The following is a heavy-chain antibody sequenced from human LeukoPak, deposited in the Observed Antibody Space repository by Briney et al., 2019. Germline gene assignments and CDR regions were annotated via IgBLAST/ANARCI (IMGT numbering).Heavy chain of an antibody. CDR3: ARDYSSGLAVAGIGYN. V-gene: IGHV1-18*01. Sequence: ASVKVSFKASGYTFTSYGISWVRRAPGQGLEWMGWISAYNGNTNYAQKLQGRVTMTTDTSTSTAYMELRSLRSDDTAVYYCARDYSSGLAVAGIGYNWGQGTLVTVSS. J-gene: IGHJ4*02. CDR1: GYTFTSYG. CDR2: ISAYNGNT. D-gene: IGHD6-19*01.